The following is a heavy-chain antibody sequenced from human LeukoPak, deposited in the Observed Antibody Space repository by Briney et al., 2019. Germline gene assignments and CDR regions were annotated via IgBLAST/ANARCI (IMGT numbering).Heavy chain of an antibody. Sequence: SETLSLTCTVSGGPISSGDYYWSWIRQPPGKGLEWIGYIYYSGSTYYNPSLKSRVTISVDTSKNQFSLKLSSVTAADTAVYYCARVPVLEWLLGSYWYFDLWGRGTLVTVSS. V-gene: IGHV4-30-4*08. CDR3: ARVPVLEWLLGSYWYFDL. CDR1: GGPISSGDYY. J-gene: IGHJ2*01. D-gene: IGHD3-3*01. CDR2: IYYSGST.